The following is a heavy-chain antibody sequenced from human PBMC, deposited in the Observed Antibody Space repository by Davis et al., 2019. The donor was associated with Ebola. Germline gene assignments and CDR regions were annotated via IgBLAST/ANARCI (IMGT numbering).Heavy chain of an antibody. Sequence: GESLKISCAASGFTFSDYYMSWIRQAPGQGLEWVSFLDNTGKTYYADSVKGRFTISRDNSRNTVYLHMLSLRAEDTAVYYCARDGTSSSWYTVDYWGQGTLVTVSS. CDR2: LDNTGKT. V-gene: IGHV3-53*01. D-gene: IGHD6-13*01. J-gene: IGHJ4*02. CDR3: ARDGTSSSWYTVDY. CDR1: GFTFSDYY.